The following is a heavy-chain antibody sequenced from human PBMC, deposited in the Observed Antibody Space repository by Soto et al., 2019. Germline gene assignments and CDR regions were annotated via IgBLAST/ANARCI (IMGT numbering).Heavy chain of an antibody. V-gene: IGHV3-11*06. J-gene: IGHJ4*02. D-gene: IGHD2-21*01. CDR2: ISPKSNYR. CDR1: GFTFSDFY. CDR3: VRGGGGGQFDS. Sequence: GGSLRLSCEASGFTFSDFYMSWIRQAPGKGLEWLSYISPKSNYREYAESVKGRHTISRDNAKNSLSLQMNSLRVEDTAVYYCVRGGGGGQFDSWGQGALVTVSS.